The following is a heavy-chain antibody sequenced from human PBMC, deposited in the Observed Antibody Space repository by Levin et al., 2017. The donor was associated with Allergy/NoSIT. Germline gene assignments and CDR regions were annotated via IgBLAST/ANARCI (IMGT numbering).Heavy chain of an antibody. CDR1: GFTFSSSW. CDR2: MNQGGREV. CDR3: VREGYYYFDS. V-gene: IGHV3-7*01. Sequence: GESLKISCAASGFTFSSSWMTWVRQTPGKGLEWVANMNQGGREVYYVDSVKGRFTISRDNAKNSLYLQMNSLRAEDTAVYVCVREGYYYFDSWGQGTLVTVSS. J-gene: IGHJ4*02. D-gene: IGHD5-18*01.